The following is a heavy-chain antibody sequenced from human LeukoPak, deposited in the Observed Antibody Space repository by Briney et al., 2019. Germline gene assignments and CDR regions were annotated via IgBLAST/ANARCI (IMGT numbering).Heavy chain of an antibody. Sequence: GGSLRLSCAASGFTFSSFGMHWVRQAPGKGLEWVAVISYDGNNKYYSDSVKGRFTISRDKSKSTLYLQMNSLTTEDTAVYYCARELEIAVAGTLGYWGQGTLVTVSS. CDR3: ARELEIAVAGTLGY. CDR2: ISYDGNNK. J-gene: IGHJ4*02. V-gene: IGHV3-30*03. CDR1: GFTFSSFG. D-gene: IGHD6-19*01.